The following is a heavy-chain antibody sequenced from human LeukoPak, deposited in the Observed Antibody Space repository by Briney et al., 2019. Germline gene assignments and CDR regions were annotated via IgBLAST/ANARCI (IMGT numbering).Heavy chain of an antibody. CDR1: GGSFSSNY. Sequence: SETLSLTCTVSGGSFSSNYWGYIRQPPAKGLEWIGCIYFSGSTNYNPSLKSRVTISKDTSKNQFSLKLRSMTAADTAVYYCARVGPYYGSGSFDFWGQGTLVTVSS. D-gene: IGHD3-10*01. J-gene: IGHJ5*01. V-gene: IGHV4-59*01. CDR3: ARVGPYYGSGSFDF. CDR2: IYFSGST.